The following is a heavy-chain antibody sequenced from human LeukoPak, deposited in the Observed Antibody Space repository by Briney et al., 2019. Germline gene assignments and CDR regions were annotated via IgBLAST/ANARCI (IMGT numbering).Heavy chain of an antibody. V-gene: IGHV6-1*01. Sequence: SHTLPHIHSIYGDRDSSNSAAWLWIRQSPSRPLEWLGRTDYTSKCYNDYAVSVKSRITINPDTSKNQFSLQLNSVTPEDTAVYYCAKAVVPYYYYGMDVWGKEYTFTVS. CDR3: AKAVVPYYYYGMDV. D-gene: IGHD2-21*01. J-gene: IGHJ6*04. CDR1: GDRDSSNSAA. CDR2: TDYTSKCYN.